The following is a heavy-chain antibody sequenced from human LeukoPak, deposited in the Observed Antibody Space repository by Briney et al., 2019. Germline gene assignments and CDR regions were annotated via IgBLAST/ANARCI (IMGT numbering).Heavy chain of an antibody. Sequence: PGGSLRLSCAASGFTFSNYDMYWVRQAPGRGLDWVAVVSYDGSDKYYADSVKGRFTISRDNSKNTLYLQMTGLRVEDTAVYYCARDSRGPDYWGQGALVTVSS. D-gene: IGHD3-22*01. V-gene: IGHV3-33*05. J-gene: IGHJ4*02. CDR1: GFTFSNYD. CDR3: ARDSRGPDY. CDR2: VSYDGSDK.